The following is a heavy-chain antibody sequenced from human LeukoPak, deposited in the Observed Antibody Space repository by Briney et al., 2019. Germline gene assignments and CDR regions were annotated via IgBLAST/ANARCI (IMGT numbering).Heavy chain of an antibody. J-gene: IGHJ6*04. CDR3: AELGITMIGGV. V-gene: IGHV3-74*03. D-gene: IGHD3-10*02. Sequence: LPVGSLRLSCAASGFTFSSYYMHWVRQAPGKGPVWVSRINSDGSDITSADSVKGRFTISRDNAKNTLYLQMISLRAEDTAVYYCAELGITMIGGVWGKGTTVTISS. CDR1: GFTFSSYY. CDR2: INSDGSDI.